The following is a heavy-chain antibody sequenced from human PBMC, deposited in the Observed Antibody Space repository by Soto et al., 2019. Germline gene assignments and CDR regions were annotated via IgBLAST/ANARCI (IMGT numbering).Heavy chain of an antibody. Sequence: QLQLQESGPGLVNPSETLSLICTVSGGSISSSTYYWGWIRQPPGKGLEWIGSIYYSGTTHYNPSLKSRVIISVATSKNQFSLKLSSVTAADTAVYYCAREIAARGGSVYWGQGTLVTVSS. V-gene: IGHV4-39*02. CDR1: GGSISSSTYY. CDR2: IYYSGTT. CDR3: AREIAARGGSVY. J-gene: IGHJ4*02. D-gene: IGHD6-6*01.